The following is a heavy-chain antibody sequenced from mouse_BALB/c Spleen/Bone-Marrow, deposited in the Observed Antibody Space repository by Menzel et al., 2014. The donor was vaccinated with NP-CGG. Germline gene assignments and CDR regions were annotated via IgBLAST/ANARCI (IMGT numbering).Heavy chain of an antibody. CDR2: IRNKDNGYTT. Sequence: EVQLEESGGGLVQPGGSLRLSCATSGFTFTDYYMSWVRQPPGKALEWLGFIRNKDNGYTTEYSASVKGRFTISRDNSQSILYLQMNTLRAEDSATYYCARDDYYAMDYWGQGTSVTVSS. CDR3: ARDDYYAMDY. J-gene: IGHJ4*01. CDR1: GFTFTDYY. V-gene: IGHV7-3*02.